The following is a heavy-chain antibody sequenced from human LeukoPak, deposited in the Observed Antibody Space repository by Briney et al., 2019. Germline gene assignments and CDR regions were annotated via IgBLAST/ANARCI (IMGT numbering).Heavy chain of an antibody. CDR2: ISTTGADT. J-gene: IGHJ6*02. Sequence: GGSLRLSCAASGFTFSNYPMHWVRQTPGKGLESISAISTTGADTYYGDSVKGRITISRDNSKNTLYLQMGRLRVEDTGVYYCAREEKGDLDVWGQGTTVAVTS. CDR1: GFTFSNYP. CDR3: AREEKGDLDV. D-gene: IGHD5-24*01. V-gene: IGHV3-64*02.